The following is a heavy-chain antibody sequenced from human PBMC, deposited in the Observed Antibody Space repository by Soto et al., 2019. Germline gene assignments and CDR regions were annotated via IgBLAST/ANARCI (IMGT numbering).Heavy chain of an antibody. V-gene: IGHV4-4*02. CDR3: AREAGAVYFDY. CDR2: IYPSGST. CDR1: GGSITSSNS. D-gene: IGHD1-26*01. J-gene: IGHJ4*02. Sequence: QVQLQESGPGLVKPSGTLSLTCAVSGGSITSSNSWSWVRQPPGKGLEWIGEIYPSGSTNYNPSRNYRVAKSINNSENQFSLKVVSMAAADKARDYCAREAGAVYFDYWGQGTLVTVSS.